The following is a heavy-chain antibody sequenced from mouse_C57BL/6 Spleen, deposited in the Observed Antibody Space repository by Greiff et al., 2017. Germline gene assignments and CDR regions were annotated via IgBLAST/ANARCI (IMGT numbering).Heavy chain of an antibody. V-gene: IGHV1-55*01. CDR3: ARKAYYGSSYGRFDY. Sequence: VQLQQPGAELVKPGASVTMSCKASGYTFTSYWITWVKQRPGQGLEWIGAIYPGSGSTNYHEKFKSQATLTVDTSSSTAYMQLSSLTSEDSAVYYCARKAYYGSSYGRFDYWGQGTTLTVSS. D-gene: IGHD1-1*01. J-gene: IGHJ2*01. CDR1: GYTFTSYW. CDR2: IYPGSGST.